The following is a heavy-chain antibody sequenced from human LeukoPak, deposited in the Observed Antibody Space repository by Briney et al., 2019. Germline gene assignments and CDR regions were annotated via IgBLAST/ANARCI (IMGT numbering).Heavy chain of an antibody. D-gene: IGHD1-1*01. CDR3: ARVQLERLIDY. CDR1: GFTFSSYA. Sequence: PGGSLRLSCAASGFTFSSYAMHWVRQAPGKGLEGVAVISYDGSNKYYADSVKGRFTISRDNSKNTLYLQMNSLRAEDTAVYYCARVQLERLIDYWGQGTLVTVSS. V-gene: IGHV3-30*04. J-gene: IGHJ4*02. CDR2: ISYDGSNK.